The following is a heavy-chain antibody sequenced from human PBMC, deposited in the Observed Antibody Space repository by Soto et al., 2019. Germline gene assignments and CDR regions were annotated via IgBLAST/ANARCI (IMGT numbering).Heavy chain of an antibody. V-gene: IGHV4-39*02. CDR1: GGSMTRSGYY. J-gene: IGHJ4*02. Sequence: SETLSLTYTVAGGSMTRSGYYWGWIRQPPGNELQYIGSVYNNGQTYYNPSLTSPVTISIDTSKNTLSLQMSSLRGDDTAMYYCVKDVVFWPWGQGTLVTVSS. D-gene: IGHD2-15*01. CDR2: VYNNGQT. CDR3: VKDVVFWP.